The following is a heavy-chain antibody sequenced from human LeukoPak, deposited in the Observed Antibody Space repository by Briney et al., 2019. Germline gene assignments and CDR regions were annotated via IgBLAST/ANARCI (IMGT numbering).Heavy chain of an antibody. Sequence: ASVKVSCKASGYTFTGYYMHWGRQAPAQGLEWMGWINPNSGGTTYAQKFRGGVTMTRDTSISTAYMALRRLSSDDAAVYYCARRYSSHHDAFDIWGQGTMVTVSS. CDR1: GYTFTGYY. CDR2: INPNSGGT. CDR3: ARRYSSHHDAFDI. J-gene: IGHJ3*02. V-gene: IGHV1-2*02. D-gene: IGHD3-9*01.